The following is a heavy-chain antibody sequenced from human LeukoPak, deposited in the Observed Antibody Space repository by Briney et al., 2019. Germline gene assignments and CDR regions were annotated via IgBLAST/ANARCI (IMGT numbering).Heavy chain of an antibody. CDR3: ARELPRLDYDFWSGSLGYYGMDA. D-gene: IGHD3-3*01. CDR1: GFTFSDYY. CDR2: ISSSSSYT. Sequence: GGSLRLSCAASGFTFSDYYMSWIRQAPGKGLEWVSYISSSSSYTNYADSVKGRFTISRDNAKNSLYLQMNSLRAEDTAVYYCARELPRLDYDFWSGSLGYYGMDAWGQGTTVTVSS. J-gene: IGHJ6*02. V-gene: IGHV3-11*06.